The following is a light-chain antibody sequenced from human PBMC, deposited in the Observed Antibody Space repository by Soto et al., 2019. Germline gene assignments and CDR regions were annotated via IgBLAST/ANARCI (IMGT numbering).Light chain of an antibody. CDR2: RNV. Sequence: QSVLTQPPSASGTPGQRVTISCSGSSSNIGSNYIYWYQRVPGTAPTLLIYRNVQRPSGVPDRFSGSKSGTSASLAISGLRSEDEADYFCSGWDDSLDGPVFGGGTKLTVL. CDR1: SSNIGSNY. V-gene: IGLV1-47*01. CDR3: SGWDDSLDGPV. J-gene: IGLJ2*01.